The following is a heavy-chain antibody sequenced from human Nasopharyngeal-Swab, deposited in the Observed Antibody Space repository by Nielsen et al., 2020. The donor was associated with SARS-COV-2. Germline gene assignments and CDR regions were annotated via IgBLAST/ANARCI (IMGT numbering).Heavy chain of an antibody. Sequence: SETLSLTCTVSGASISSFGYYWGWIRQPPGKRLEWIGTIFYNGNTDYNPSLKSRVTISIDTSENQFSLRVSSVKAADTAVYYCARLYDFLSGPGWIDPWGQGTTVTVSS. V-gene: IGHV4-39*07. CDR2: IFYNGNT. CDR3: ARLYDFLSGPGWIDP. D-gene: IGHD3-3*01. J-gene: IGHJ6*02. CDR1: GASISSFGYY.